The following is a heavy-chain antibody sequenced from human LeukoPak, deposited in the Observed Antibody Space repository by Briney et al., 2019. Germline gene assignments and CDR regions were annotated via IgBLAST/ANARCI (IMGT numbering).Heavy chain of an antibody. V-gene: IGHV3-30*03. J-gene: IGHJ4*02. D-gene: IGHD3-3*01. Sequence: PGGSLRLSCAASGFTFSSYGMHWVRQAPGKGLEWVAVISYDGSNKYYADSVKGRFTISRDNTKNSLYLQMNSLRVEDTAVFYCARDQYDTWSRRGNFDSWGQGTLVIVFS. CDR3: ARDQYDTWSRRGNFDS. CDR2: ISYDGSNK. CDR1: GFTFSSYG.